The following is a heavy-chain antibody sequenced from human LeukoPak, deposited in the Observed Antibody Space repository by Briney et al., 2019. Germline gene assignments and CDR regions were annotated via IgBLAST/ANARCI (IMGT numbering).Heavy chain of an antibody. J-gene: IGHJ4*02. CDR3: ARDRGYSCRY. CDR2: ITGSGGTT. CDR1: GFTFSNYA. V-gene: IGHV3-23*01. Sequence: TGGSLRLSCAASGFTFSNYAMGWVRQAPGKGLEWVSGITGSGGTTFYADSVKGRFTISRDNSKNTLYLQMLSLRAEDTAVYYCARDRGYSCRYWGQGTLVTVSS. D-gene: IGHD5-18*01.